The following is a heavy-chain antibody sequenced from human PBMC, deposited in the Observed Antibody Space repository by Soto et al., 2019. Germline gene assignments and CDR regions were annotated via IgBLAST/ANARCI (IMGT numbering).Heavy chain of an antibody. V-gene: IGHV4-4*02. CDR1: GGSISSSNW. D-gene: IGHD6-6*01. CDR2: IYHSGST. CDR3: ARDRRIAARPVAFDI. J-gene: IGHJ3*02. Sequence: SETLSLTCAVSGGSISSSNWWSWVRQPPGKGLEWIGEIYHSGSTNYNPSLKSRVTISVDKSKNQFSLKLSSVTAADTAVYYCARDRRIAARPVAFDIWGQGTMVTVSS.